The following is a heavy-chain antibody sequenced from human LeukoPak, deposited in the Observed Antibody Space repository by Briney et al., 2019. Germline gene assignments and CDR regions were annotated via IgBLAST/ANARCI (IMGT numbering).Heavy chain of an antibody. J-gene: IGHJ4*02. CDR2: ISSSSSYI. CDR1: GFTFSSYA. CDR3: ARGGGIAAAVTIDY. V-gene: IGHV3-21*01. Sequence: PGGSLRLSCAASGFTFSSYAMSWVRQAPGKGLEWVSSISSSSSYIYYADSVKGRFTISRDNAKNSLYLQMNSLRAEDTAVYYCARGGGIAAAVTIDYWGQGTLVTVSS. D-gene: IGHD6-13*01.